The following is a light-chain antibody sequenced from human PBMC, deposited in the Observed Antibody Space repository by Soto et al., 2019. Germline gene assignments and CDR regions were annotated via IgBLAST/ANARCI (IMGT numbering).Light chain of an antibody. J-gene: IGKJ1*01. Sequence: EIVMTQSPATLSVSPGERGTLSCRASQTISSNLAWYQQKPGQAPRLLIFDASTRATGIPVRSSGSGSETEFTLTISSLQSDEFADYFCQQYNNWPRTFGQGTNVDI. CDR2: DAS. CDR3: QQYNNWPRT. V-gene: IGKV3-15*01. CDR1: QTISSN.